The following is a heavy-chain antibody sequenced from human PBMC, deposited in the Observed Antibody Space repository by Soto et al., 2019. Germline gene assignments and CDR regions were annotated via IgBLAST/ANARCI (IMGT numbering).Heavy chain of an antibody. CDR1: GGTFSSYA. Sequence: QVQLVQSGAEVKKPGSSVKVSCKASGGTFSSYAISWVRQAPGQGLEWMGGIIPIFGTANYAQKFQGRVTSTADESTSTADMELSSLRSEDTAVYYCARDECCPGGYSYGLDYWGQGTLVTVSS. D-gene: IGHD5-18*01. CDR2: IIPIFGTA. CDR3: ARDECCPGGYSYGLDY. V-gene: IGHV1-69*12. J-gene: IGHJ4*02.